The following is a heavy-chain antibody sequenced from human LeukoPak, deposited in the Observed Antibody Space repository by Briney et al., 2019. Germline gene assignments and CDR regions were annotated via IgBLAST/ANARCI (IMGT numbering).Heavy chain of an antibody. Sequence: LSETLCLTCTVSGGSISSYYWSWIRQPAGKGLEWIGRIYTSGSTHYNPSLKSRVTMSVDTSKNQFSLKLSSVTAADTAVYYCARVNFWSGYFDYWGQGTLVTVSS. V-gene: IGHV4-4*07. CDR1: GGSISSYY. CDR3: ARVNFWSGYFDY. CDR2: IYTSGST. D-gene: IGHD3-3*01. J-gene: IGHJ4*02.